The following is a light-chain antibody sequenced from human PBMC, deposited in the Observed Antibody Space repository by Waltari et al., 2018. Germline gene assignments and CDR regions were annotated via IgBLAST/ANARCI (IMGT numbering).Light chain of an antibody. V-gene: IGKV3-20*01. Sequence: EIVLTQSPGTLSLSPGERATLSCRASQSVTSISLTWYPQKLGQAPRLLIYGTSSRATGIPDRLSGSGSGTDFTLTISRLEPEDFAVYYCQQYDGEVVTFGGGTKVEI. CDR3: QQYDGEVVT. J-gene: IGKJ4*01. CDR2: GTS. CDR1: QSVTSIS.